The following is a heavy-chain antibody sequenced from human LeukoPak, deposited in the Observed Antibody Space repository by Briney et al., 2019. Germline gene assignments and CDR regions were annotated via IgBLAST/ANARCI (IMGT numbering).Heavy chain of an antibody. CDR3: ARLPTVTTFDYYGMDV. Sequence: KPRESLQISCQCSGSTSTSYWIGWVRQLPGKGLEWMGIIYPGDSDTRYSPSFQGQVTISADKSISTAYLQWSSLKASDTAMYYCARLPTVTTFDYYGMDVWGQGTTVTVSS. CDR2: IYPGDSDT. J-gene: IGHJ6*02. CDR1: GSTSTSYW. D-gene: IGHD4-17*01. V-gene: IGHV5-51*01.